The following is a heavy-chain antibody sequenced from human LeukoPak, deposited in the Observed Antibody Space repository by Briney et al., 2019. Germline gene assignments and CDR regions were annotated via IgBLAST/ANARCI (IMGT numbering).Heavy chain of an antibody. CDR3: ARGRAAGDILTGYYRGRWFDP. CDR1: GGSISSYY. D-gene: IGHD3-9*01. Sequence: PSETLSLTCTVSGGSISSYYWSWIRQPPGKGLDWIGYIYYMGSTNYNPSLKSRVTISVDRSKNQFSLKLSSVTAADTAVYYCARGRAAGDILTGYYRGRWFDPWGQGTLVTVSS. V-gene: IGHV4-59*12. CDR2: IYYMGST. J-gene: IGHJ5*02.